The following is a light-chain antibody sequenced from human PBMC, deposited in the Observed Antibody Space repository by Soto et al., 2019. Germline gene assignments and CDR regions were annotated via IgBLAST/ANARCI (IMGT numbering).Light chain of an antibody. J-gene: IGKJ2*01. CDR3: HQYNNWPHT. V-gene: IGKV3-15*01. Sequence: EIVMTQSPATLSVSPGERATLSCRASQSVSSNLAWYQQKPGQAPRLLVYGASTRATGIPARFSGSGSGTEFTLTIRSLQSEDFAVYYCHQYNNWPHTFGQGTKLEIK. CDR2: GAS. CDR1: QSVSSN.